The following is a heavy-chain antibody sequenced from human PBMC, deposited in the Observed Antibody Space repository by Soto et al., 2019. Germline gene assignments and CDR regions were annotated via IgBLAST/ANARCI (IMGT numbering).Heavy chain of an antibody. Sequence: GGSLRLSCAASGFPFSSYGMHWVRQAPDKGLEWVALISYDGSNKYYADSVKGRFTISRDNSKNTLYLQMNSLRPEDTGVYYCAKDGEDSSSSYYYSYMDVWGKGTTVTVSS. CDR3: AKDGEDSSSSYYYSYMDV. CDR2: ISYDGSNK. J-gene: IGHJ6*03. CDR1: GFPFSSYG. V-gene: IGHV3-30*18. D-gene: IGHD6-6*01.